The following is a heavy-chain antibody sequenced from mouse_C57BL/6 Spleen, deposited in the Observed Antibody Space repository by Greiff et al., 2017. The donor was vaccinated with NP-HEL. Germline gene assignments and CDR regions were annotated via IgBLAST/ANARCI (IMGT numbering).Heavy chain of an antibody. Sequence: VQLQQSGAELVKPGASVKLSCKASGYAFSSYWMNWVKQRPGKGLEWIGQIYPGDGDTNYNGKFKGKATLTADKSSSTAYMQLSSLTSEDAAVYFCGRDYDYDAWFAYWGQGTLVTVSA. V-gene: IGHV1-80*01. J-gene: IGHJ3*01. CDR3: GRDYDYDAWFAY. D-gene: IGHD2-4*01. CDR1: GYAFSSYW. CDR2: IYPGDGDT.